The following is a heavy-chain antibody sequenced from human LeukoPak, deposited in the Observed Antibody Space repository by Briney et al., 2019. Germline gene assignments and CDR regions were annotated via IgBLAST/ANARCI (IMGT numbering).Heavy chain of an antibody. Sequence: GGSLRLSCAAPGFTFSSYGMHWVRQAPGKGLEWVAVIWYDGSNKYYADSVKGRFTISRDNSKNTLYLQMNSLRAEDTAVYYCARDDPCEHYFWFDPWGQGTLVTVSS. V-gene: IGHV3-33*01. J-gene: IGHJ5*02. D-gene: IGHD2/OR15-2a*01. CDR1: GFTFSSYG. CDR2: IWYDGSNK. CDR3: ARDDPCEHYFWFDP.